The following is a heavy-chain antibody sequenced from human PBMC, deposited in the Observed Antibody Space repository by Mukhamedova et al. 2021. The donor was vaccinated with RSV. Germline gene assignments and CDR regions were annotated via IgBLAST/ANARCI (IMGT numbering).Heavy chain of an antibody. D-gene: IGHD3-16*01. V-gene: IGHV4-34*01. CDR2: ISHSGVT. J-gene: IGHJ4*02. CDR3: ARLRDWGSYFDY. Sequence: GKISHSGVTKYNPSLKSRVTLALDTSRHQFYLSLSSVTAADTAVYYCARLRDWGSYFDYWGQGSLVAVPS.